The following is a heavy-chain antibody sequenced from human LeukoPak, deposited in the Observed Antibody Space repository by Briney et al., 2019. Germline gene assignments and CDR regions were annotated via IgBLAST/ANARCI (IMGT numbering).Heavy chain of an antibody. D-gene: IGHD5-12*01. CDR3: ARESGYDYGGYYFDY. CDR1: GGTFSSYA. V-gene: IGHV1-69*13. Sequence: GASVKVSCKASGGTFSSYAISWVRQAPGRGLECMGGIIPIFGTANYAQKFQGRVTITADESTSTAYMELSSLISEDTAVYYCARESGYDYGGYYFDYWGQGTLVTVSS. CDR2: IIPIFGTA. J-gene: IGHJ4*02.